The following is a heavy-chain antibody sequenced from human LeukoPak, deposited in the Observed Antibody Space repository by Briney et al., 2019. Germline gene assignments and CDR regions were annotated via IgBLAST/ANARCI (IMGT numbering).Heavy chain of an antibody. Sequence: GGSLRLSCAASGFTVSSNYMNWVRQAPGKGLEWVSVTYGGGNIYYADSVKGRFTISRDNSKNTLYLQMNSLRAEDTAVYYCARGAGYNYPYYFDYWGQGTLVTVSS. CDR2: TYGGGNI. CDR3: ARGAGYNYPYYFDY. J-gene: IGHJ4*02. D-gene: IGHD5-24*01. V-gene: IGHV3-53*01. CDR1: GFTVSSNY.